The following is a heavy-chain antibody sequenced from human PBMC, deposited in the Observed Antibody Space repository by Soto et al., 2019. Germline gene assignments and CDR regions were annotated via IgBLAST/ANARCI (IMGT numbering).Heavy chain of an antibody. Sequence: GASVKVSCKASGYTFTSYGISWVRQAPGQGLEWMGWISAYNGNTSYAQKLQGRVTMTTDTSTSTAYMELRSLRSDDTAVYYCARSIYDFWSGYYTNKDAFDIWGQGTMVTVSS. V-gene: IGHV1-18*01. D-gene: IGHD3-3*01. CDR2: ISAYNGNT. CDR3: ARSIYDFWSGYYTNKDAFDI. CDR1: GYTFTSYG. J-gene: IGHJ3*02.